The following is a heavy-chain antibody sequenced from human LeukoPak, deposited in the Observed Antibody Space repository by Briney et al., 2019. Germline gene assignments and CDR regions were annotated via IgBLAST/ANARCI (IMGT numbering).Heavy chain of an antibody. D-gene: IGHD6-6*01. J-gene: IGHJ6*03. CDR2: INHSGST. CDR1: GFSISGAYF. Sequence: NSSETLSLTCTVSGFSISGAYFWGWTRQPPGKGLEWIGEINHSGSTNYNPSLKSRVTISVDTSKNQFSLKLSSVTAADTAVYYCARGGRGSSSRSGLVTHYYYYYYYMDVWGKGTTVTVSS. CDR3: ARGGRGSSSRSGLVTHYYYYYYYMDV. V-gene: IGHV4-38-2*02.